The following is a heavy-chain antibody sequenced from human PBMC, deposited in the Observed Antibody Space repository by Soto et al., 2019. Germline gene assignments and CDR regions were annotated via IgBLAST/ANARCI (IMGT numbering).Heavy chain of an antibody. CDR1: GGTFSSYA. CDR2: IIPIFGTA. D-gene: IGHD3-9*01. V-gene: IGHV1-69*12. J-gene: IGHJ6*02. CDR3: VRVVFTGYQAHYYYYGMDV. Sequence: QVQLVQSGAEVKKPGSSVKVSCKASGGTFSSYAISWVRQAPGQGLEWMGGIIPIFGTANYAQKFQGRVTITVDDSTSTAYMGLSSLRYEETAVYYCVRVVFTGYQAHYYYYGMDVWGQGTTVTVSS.